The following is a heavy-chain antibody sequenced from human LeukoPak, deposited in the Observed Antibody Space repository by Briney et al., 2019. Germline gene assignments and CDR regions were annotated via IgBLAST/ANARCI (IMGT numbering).Heavy chain of an antibody. Sequence: SETLSLTCTVSGYSISSGYYWGWIRQPPGKGLEWIGSIYHSGSTYYNPSLKSRVTISVDTSKNQFSLKLSSVTAADTAVYYCARDRYYYDSSGYLAFDIWGQGTMVTVSS. CDR2: IYHSGST. CDR1: GYSISSGYY. CDR3: ARDRYYYDSSGYLAFDI. J-gene: IGHJ3*02. D-gene: IGHD3-22*01. V-gene: IGHV4-38-2*02.